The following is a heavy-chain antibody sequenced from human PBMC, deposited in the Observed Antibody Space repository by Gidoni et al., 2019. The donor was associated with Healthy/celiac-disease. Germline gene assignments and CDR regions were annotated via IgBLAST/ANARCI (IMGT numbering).Heavy chain of an antibody. CDR3: AKASLFEMVRGVMYVDYFDY. V-gene: IGHV3-23*01. D-gene: IGHD3-10*01. CDR1: GFTFSSYA. CDR2: ISGSGGST. Sequence: EVQLLESGGGLVQPGGSLRLSCAASGFTFSSYAMSWVRQAPGKGLEWVSAISGSGGSTYYADSVKGRFTISSDNSKNTLYLQMNSLRAEDTAVYYCAKASLFEMVRGVMYVDYFDYWGQGTLVTVSS. J-gene: IGHJ4*02.